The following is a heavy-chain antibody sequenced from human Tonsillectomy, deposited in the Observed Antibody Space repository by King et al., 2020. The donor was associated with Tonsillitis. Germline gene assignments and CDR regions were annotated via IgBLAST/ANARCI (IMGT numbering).Heavy chain of an antibody. J-gene: IGHJ4*02. V-gene: IGHV5-51*01. CDR1: GYRFTNFW. D-gene: IGHD5-24*01. Sequence: VQLVESGAEVKKPGESLKISCKVSGYRFTNFWIAWVRQMPGKGLEWMGIIYPGDSDTTYSPSFQGQVTISADKSISTAYLQWSSLKASDTAMYYCARLLDGGRASRDGYFDYWGQGTLVTVSS. CDR2: IYPGDSDT. CDR3: ARLLDGGRASRDGYFDY.